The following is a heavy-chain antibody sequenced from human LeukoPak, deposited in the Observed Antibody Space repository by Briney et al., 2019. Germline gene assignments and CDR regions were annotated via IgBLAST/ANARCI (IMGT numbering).Heavy chain of an antibody. Sequence: GGSLRLSCAASGFTFSSYAMSWVRQAPGKGLEWVSAISGSGGSTYYADSVKGRFTISRDNSKNTLYLQMNSLRAEDTAVYYCAKDSRLGYCINNWFDPWGQGTLVTVSS. J-gene: IGHJ5*02. CDR2: ISGSGGST. CDR3: AKDSRLGYCINNWFDP. V-gene: IGHV3-23*01. D-gene: IGHD2-8*01. CDR1: GFTFSSYA.